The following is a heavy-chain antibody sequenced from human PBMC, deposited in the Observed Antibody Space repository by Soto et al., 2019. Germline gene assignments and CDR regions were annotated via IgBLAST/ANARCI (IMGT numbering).Heavy chain of an antibody. CDR2: INPSGGRT. CDR1: GYTFTNYY. V-gene: IGHV1-46*01. Sequence: QVQLVQSGAEVKKPGASVKVSCKASGYTFTNYYVHWVRQAPGQGLEWMGVINPSGGRTSNAQNYQGRVTMTRDTSTSTVCMELSSLRSVDTAIYYCARGPHNTTVGHTFDIWGQGRMVTVSS. J-gene: IGHJ3*02. D-gene: IGHD1-26*01. CDR3: ARGPHNTTVGHTFDI.